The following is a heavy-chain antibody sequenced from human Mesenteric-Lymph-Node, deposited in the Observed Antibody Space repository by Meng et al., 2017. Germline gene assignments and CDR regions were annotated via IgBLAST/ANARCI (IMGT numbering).Heavy chain of an antibody. D-gene: IGHD6-19*01. CDR2: ISAYNGNT. CDR1: GYTFTSYG. V-gene: IGHV1-18*01. J-gene: IGHJ4*02. Sequence: ASVKVSCKASGYTFTSYGISWVRQAPGQGLEWMGWISAYNGNTNYAQKFQGRVTITRNTSISTAYMELSSLRSEDTAVYYCARSSGYDYWGQGTLVTVSS. CDR3: ARSSGYDY.